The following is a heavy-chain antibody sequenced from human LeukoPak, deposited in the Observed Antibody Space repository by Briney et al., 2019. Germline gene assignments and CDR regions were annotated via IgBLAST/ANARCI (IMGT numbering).Heavy chain of an antibody. Sequence: SETLSLTCTVSGGSISSTNYYWAWIRQPPGKGLEWIGSFRLNENTYYNPSLKSRVTISVDTSKNQFSLKLNSVTAADTAVYYCAREVPYCSGGSCYSDAFDIWGQGTMVTVSS. CDR2: FRLNENT. J-gene: IGHJ3*02. CDR3: AREVPYCSGGSCYSDAFDI. CDR1: GGSISSTNYY. D-gene: IGHD2-15*01. V-gene: IGHV4-39*02.